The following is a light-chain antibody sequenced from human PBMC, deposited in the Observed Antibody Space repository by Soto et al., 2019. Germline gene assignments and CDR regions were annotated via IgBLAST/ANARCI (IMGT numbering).Light chain of an antibody. J-gene: IGKJ4*01. CDR2: DTS. CDR1: QSVDRF. Sequence: EIVLTQSPATLSLSPGERATLSCRASQSVDRFLAWYQHKPGQAPRLLIYDTSNRATGIPARFSGSGSGTDFTLTISSLEAEDFAVYYCQQRFNWPPLTCGGGTKVEIK. V-gene: IGKV3-11*01. CDR3: QQRFNWPPLT.